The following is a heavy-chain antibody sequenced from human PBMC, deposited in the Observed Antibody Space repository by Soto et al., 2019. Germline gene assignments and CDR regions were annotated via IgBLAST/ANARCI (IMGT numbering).Heavy chain of an antibody. CDR3: TKSRRSVLMVYGFGGMDL. CDR2: ISGSGDGT. D-gene: IGHD2-8*01. J-gene: IGHJ6*02. V-gene: IGHV3-23*01. CDR1: GFSVSDYA. Sequence: TGGSLRLSCAASGFSVSDYAMSWVRQAPGKGLEWVSSISGSGDGTYYGDSVKGRFTLSRDTSQKTLYLQMNNLRGEDTAVYFCTKSRRSVLMVYGFGGMDLWGRGTTVTVSS.